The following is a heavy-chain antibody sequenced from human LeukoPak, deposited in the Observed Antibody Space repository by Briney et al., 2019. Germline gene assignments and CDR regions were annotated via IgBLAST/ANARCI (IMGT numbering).Heavy chain of an antibody. V-gene: IGHV4-59*12. CDR1: DGSITNND. D-gene: IGHD3-9*01. CDR3: ARVGYFDSGY. J-gene: IGHJ4*02. CDR2: VHYSGTT. Sequence: PSETLSLTCTVSDGSITNNDWSWVRQTPGKGLEFIGYVHYSGTTNYNPSLRSRVTISIDTSKNQFSLKLSSVTAADTAVYYCARVGYFDSGYWGQGTLVTVSS.